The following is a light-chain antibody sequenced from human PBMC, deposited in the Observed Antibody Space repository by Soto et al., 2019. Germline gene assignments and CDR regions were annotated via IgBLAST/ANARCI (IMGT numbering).Light chain of an antibody. CDR1: QNINNW. V-gene: IGKV1-5*01. J-gene: IGKJ1*01. CDR2: DAS. CDR3: QHLRT. Sequence: DIQMTQSPSTLSASVGDRVTITCRASQNINNWVAWYQQKPGKAPKFLIYDASTLASGVPSRFSGRGFGTEFSLTISSPQPHDSGSYYCQHLRTFGQGTTV.